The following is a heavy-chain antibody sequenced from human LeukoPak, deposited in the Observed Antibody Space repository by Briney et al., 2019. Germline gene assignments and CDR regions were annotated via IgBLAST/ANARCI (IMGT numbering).Heavy chain of an antibody. CDR3: ARDSNGPAF. Sequence: PGRSLRLSCAASGFTFSSYSMSWVRQAPGKGLEWVAVIYSDGATFHLDSVKGRFTVSRDSSKNTLYFQMNNLRADDTAVYYCARDSNGPAFWGQGTLVTVSS. CDR2: IYSDGAT. CDR1: GFTFSSYS. J-gene: IGHJ4*02. D-gene: IGHD3-22*01. V-gene: IGHV3-53*01.